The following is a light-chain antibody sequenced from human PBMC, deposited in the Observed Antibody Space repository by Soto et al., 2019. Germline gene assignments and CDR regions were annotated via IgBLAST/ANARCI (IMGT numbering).Light chain of an antibody. CDR1: QSVDSRY. Sequence: EIVLTQSPGTLSLSPGERTTLSCRASQSVDSRYLAWYQQKPGQAPRVLIYGAASRAAGIPDRFSGSGSGTDFTLTISRLELEDFAVYYCQQYGSSLLAFGGGTKVEIK. CDR3: QQYGSSLLA. J-gene: IGKJ4*01. CDR2: GAA. V-gene: IGKV3-20*01.